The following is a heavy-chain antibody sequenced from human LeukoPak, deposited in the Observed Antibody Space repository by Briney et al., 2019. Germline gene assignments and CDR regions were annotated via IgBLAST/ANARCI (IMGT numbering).Heavy chain of an antibody. D-gene: IGHD4-17*01. J-gene: IGHJ5*02. V-gene: IGHV5-51*01. CDR3: ARRRATVNYWFDP. Sequence: GESLKISCKGSGYSFTSYWIGWVRQMPGKGLEWMGIIYPGDSDTRYSPSFQGQVTISADKSIRTAYLQWSSLNASDTAMYYCARRRATVNYWFDPWGQGTLVTVSS. CDR1: GYSFTSYW. CDR2: IYPGDSDT.